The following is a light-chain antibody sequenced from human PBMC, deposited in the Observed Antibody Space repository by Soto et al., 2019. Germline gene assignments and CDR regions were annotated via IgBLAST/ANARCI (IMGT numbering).Light chain of an antibody. CDR3: TSHAGSNNYV. V-gene: IGLV2-23*01. CDR1: GSDVGSFDL. J-gene: IGLJ1*01. Sequence: QSALAQPASVSGSPEQSITISCTGPGSDVGSFDLVSWYQQHPGKAPKLIIFETTKRPSGVSNRFSASKSDNRASLTISGLQAEDEADYYCTSHAGSNNYVFGTGTKVTVL. CDR2: ETT.